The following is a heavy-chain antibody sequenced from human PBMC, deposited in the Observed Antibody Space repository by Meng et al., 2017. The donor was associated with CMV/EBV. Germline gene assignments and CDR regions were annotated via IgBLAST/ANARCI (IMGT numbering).Heavy chain of an antibody. J-gene: IGHJ6*02. CDR1: GYTFTSYG. Sequence: ASVKVSCKASGYTFTSYGISWVRQAPGQGLEWMGWISAYNGNTNYAQKLQGRVTMTTDTSTSTAYMELRSLRSDDTAVYHCARDGRGIWDCSSTSCYNPYYYYGMDVWGQGTTVTVSS. D-gene: IGHD2-2*02. CDR3: ARDGRGIWDCSSTSCYNPYYYYGMDV. V-gene: IGHV1-18*01. CDR2: ISAYNGNT.